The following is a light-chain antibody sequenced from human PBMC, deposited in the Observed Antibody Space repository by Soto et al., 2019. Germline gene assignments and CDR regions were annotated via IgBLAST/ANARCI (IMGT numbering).Light chain of an antibody. V-gene: IGLV1-40*01. J-gene: IGLJ1*01. CDR2: ANN. CDR1: SSNIGAGYD. CDR3: QSDDTNLRGV. Sequence: QSVLTQPPSVSGAPGQRVTIYCTGSSSNIGAGYDVHWYQQFPGTAPKLLIYANNNRPSGVPDRFSASKSGTSASLAISGLQADDEADYYCQSDDTNLRGVFGTGTKLTVL.